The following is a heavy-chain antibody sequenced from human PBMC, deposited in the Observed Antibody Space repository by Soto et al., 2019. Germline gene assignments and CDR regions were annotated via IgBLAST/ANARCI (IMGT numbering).Heavy chain of an antibody. CDR1: GFTFSSYA. D-gene: IGHD3-10*01. CDR2: ISGSGGST. J-gene: IGHJ4*02. CDR3: AKVGGTLYYYGSGSYSY. V-gene: IGHV3-23*01. Sequence: EVQLLESGGGLVQPGGSLRLSCAASGFTFSSYAMSWVRQAPGKGLEWVSAISGSGGSTYYADSVKGRFTISRDNSKNTLYLQMNSLRAEDTAVYYCAKVGGTLYYYGSGSYSYWGQGTLVTVSS.